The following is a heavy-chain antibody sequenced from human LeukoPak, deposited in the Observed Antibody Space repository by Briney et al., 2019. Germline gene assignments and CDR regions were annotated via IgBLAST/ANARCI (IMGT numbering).Heavy chain of an antibody. CDR1: GGSFSDYY. CDR3: ARSRKVWQQLVRGAFDI. CDR2: INHSGST. D-gene: IGHD6-13*01. J-gene: IGHJ3*02. V-gene: IGHV4-34*01. Sequence: PSETLSLTCAVYGGSFSDYYWSWIRQPPGKGLEWIGEINHSGSTNYNPSLKSRVTISVDTSKNQFSLKMSSVTAADTAVYYCARSRKVWQQLVRGAFDIWGQGTMVTVSS.